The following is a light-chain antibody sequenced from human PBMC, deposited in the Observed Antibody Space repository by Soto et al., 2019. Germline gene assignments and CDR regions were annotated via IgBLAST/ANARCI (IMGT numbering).Light chain of an antibody. CDR1: QSARSW. Sequence: DIQMTQSPSTLSASVGDRVTITCRASQSARSWLAWYQQKPGRAPKFLIYDASSLESGVPSRFSGSGSGTEFTLTISNLQPDDFATYYCQQYDNDPLTFGGGTKVEI. J-gene: IGKJ4*01. CDR3: QQYDNDPLT. V-gene: IGKV1-5*01. CDR2: DAS.